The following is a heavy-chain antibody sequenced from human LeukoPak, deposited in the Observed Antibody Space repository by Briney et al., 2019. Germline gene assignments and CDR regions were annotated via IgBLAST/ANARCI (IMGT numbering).Heavy chain of an antibody. CDR1: GGSISSYY. CDR3: ERWKQGAFDI. Sequence: SETLSLTCTVSGGSISSYYWSWIRQPPGKGLEWIGYIYYSGSTNYNPSLKSRVTISVDTSKNQFSLKLSSVTAADTAVYYCERWKQGAFDIWGQGTMVTVSS. J-gene: IGHJ3*02. V-gene: IGHV4-59*08. D-gene: IGHD1-1*01. CDR2: IYYSGST.